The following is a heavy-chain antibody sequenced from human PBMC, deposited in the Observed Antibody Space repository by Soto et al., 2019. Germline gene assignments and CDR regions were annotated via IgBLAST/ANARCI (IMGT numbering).Heavy chain of an antibody. Sequence: GGSLRLSCAASGFTFSSYSMNWVRQAPGKGLEWVSYISSSSSTIYYADSVKGRFTISRDNAKNSLYLQMNSLRAEDTAVYYCARGPDIVVVVAATPIDYWGQGTLVTVSS. V-gene: IGHV3-48*01. J-gene: IGHJ4*02. D-gene: IGHD2-15*01. CDR1: GFTFSSYS. CDR3: ARGPDIVVVVAATPIDY. CDR2: ISSSSSTI.